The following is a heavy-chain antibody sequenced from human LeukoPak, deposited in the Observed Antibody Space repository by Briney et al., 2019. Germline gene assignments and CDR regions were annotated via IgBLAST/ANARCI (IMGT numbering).Heavy chain of an antibody. CDR2: ISGSGGST. D-gene: IGHD5-18*01. J-gene: IGHJ4*02. CDR1: GFTFSSYA. Sequence: PGGSLRLSCAASGFTFSSYAMSWVRQAPGKGLEWVSAISGSGGSTYYADSVKGRFTISRDNSKKTLYLQMNSLRAEDTAVYYCAKDLDSYGPPGEGYWGQGTLVTVSS. V-gene: IGHV3-23*01. CDR3: AKDLDSYGPPGEGY.